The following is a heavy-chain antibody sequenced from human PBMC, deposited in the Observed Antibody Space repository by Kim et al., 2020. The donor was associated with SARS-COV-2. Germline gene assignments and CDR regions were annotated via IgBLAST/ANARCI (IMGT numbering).Heavy chain of an antibody. CDR2: IKQDGSEK. CDR3: AREHDPAVWFGELLTYYFDY. J-gene: IGHJ4*02. D-gene: IGHD3-10*01. V-gene: IGHV3-7*01. Sequence: GGSLRLSCAASGFTFSSYWMSWVRQAPGKGLEWVANIKQDGSEKYYVDSVKGRFTISRDNAKNSLYLQMNSLRAEDTAVYYCAREHDPAVWFGELLTYYFDYWGQGTLVTVSS. CDR1: GFTFSSYW.